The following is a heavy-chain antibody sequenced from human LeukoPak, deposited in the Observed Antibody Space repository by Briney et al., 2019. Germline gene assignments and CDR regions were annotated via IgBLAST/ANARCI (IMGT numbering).Heavy chain of an antibody. V-gene: IGHV4-59*01. Sequence: SETLSLTCTVSGGSISSYYWTWIRQPPGKALEWIGYIYYSGRTSYNPSLKSRVTMSVDTSKNQFSLKLSSVTAADAAVYYCARDGNPWNLDVWGRGTLVTVSS. J-gene: IGHJ2*01. CDR3: ARDGNPWNLDV. CDR1: GGSISSYY. CDR2: IYYSGRT. D-gene: IGHD1-14*01.